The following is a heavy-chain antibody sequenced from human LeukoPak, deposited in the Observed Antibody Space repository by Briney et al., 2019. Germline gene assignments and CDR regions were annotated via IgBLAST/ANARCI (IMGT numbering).Heavy chain of an antibody. CDR2: NCAYNGNT. V-gene: IGHV1-18*01. Sequence: AASVKVSCKVSGYTFTSYGISWVRQAPGQGLEWMRWNCAYNGNTNYAQKLQGRVTMTTDTSTSTAYMELRSLRSDDTAVYYCARAELEGYYGSGSYLNCWGQGTLVTVSS. CDR3: ARAELEGYYGSGSYLNC. CDR1: GYTFTSYG. J-gene: IGHJ4*02. D-gene: IGHD3-10*01.